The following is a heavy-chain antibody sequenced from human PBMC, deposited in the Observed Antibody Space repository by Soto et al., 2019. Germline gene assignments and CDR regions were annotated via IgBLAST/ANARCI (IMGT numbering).Heavy chain of an antibody. CDR3: AVGIRSLAEAGCQLAH. CDR1: GYSFPNYW. D-gene: IGHD6-19*01. V-gene: IGHV5-51*01. J-gene: IGHJ4*02. CDR2: IYPGDSDT. Sequence: GESLKISCMGSGYSFPNYWIAWVRQMPGKGLEWMGIIYPGDSDTRYGPSFEGQVTISADKSSGTAYLQWSSLKASDTAMYYCAVGIRSLAEAGCQLAHWGQGTPVTVSS.